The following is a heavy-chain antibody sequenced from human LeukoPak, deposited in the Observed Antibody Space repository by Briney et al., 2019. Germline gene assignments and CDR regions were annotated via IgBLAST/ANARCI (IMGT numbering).Heavy chain of an antibody. D-gene: IGHD2-2*01. CDR1: GGTFSSYA. J-gene: IGHJ4*02. V-gene: IGHV1-69*13. Sequence: GASVKVSCKASGGTFSSYAISWVRQAPGQGLEWMGGIIPIFGTANYAQKFQGRVTITADESTSTAYMELSSLRSEDTAVYYCARSGTNQLLRVDYWGQGTLVTVSS. CDR2: IIPIFGTA. CDR3: ARSGTNQLLRVDY.